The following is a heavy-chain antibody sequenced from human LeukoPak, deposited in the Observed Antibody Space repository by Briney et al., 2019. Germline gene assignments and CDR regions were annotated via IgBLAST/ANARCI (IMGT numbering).Heavy chain of an antibody. J-gene: IGHJ6*03. CDR2: IIPIFGTA. Sequence: SVKVSCKASGGTFSSYAITWVRQAPGPGLESMRGIIPIFGTAHYAQKFQGRVTITTDESTSTAYMELSSLRSEDTAVYYCAREGVSCSGTSCYYYYMDVWGKGTTVTVSS. CDR1: GGTFSSYA. D-gene: IGHD2-2*01. CDR3: AREGVSCSGTSCYYYYMDV. V-gene: IGHV1-69*05.